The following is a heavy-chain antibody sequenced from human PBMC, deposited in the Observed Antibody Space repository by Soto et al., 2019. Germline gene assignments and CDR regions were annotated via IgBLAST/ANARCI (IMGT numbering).Heavy chain of an antibody. V-gene: IGHV3-48*01. Sequence: GGSLRLSCAASGFTFSSYSMNWVRQAPGKGLEWVSYISRSSSTINYADSVKGRFTISRDNAKNSLYLQMNSLRAEDTAVYYCARVGTVLDYWGQGTLVTVSS. CDR2: ISRSSSTI. J-gene: IGHJ4*02. D-gene: IGHD4-17*01. CDR1: GFTFSSYS. CDR3: ARVGTVLDY.